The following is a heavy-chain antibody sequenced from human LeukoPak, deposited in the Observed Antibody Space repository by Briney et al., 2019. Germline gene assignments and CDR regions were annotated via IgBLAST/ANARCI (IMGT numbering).Heavy chain of an antibody. V-gene: IGHV5-51*01. CDR3: ARHVVMGGTSWFDP. D-gene: IGHD6-19*01. Sequence: LGESLKISCKGSGYSFTTYWIGWVRQMPGKGLEWMGIMYPGGSNIRYSPSFQGQVTISADKSISTAYLQWSSLKASDTAMYYCARHVVMGGTSWFDPWGQGTLITVSS. J-gene: IGHJ5*02. CDR1: GYSFTTYW. CDR2: MYPGGSNI.